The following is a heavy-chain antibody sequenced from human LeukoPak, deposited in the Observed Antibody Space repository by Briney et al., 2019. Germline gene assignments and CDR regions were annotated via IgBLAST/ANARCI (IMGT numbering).Heavy chain of an antibody. J-gene: IGHJ4*02. CDR1: GFTFSSYD. Sequence: GGSLRLSCAASGFTFSSYDMHWVRQATGKGPEWVSAIGTAGDTYYPGSVKGRFTISRENAKNSLYLQMNSLRAGDTAVYYCARSRYSGSYFDYWGQGTLVTVSS. V-gene: IGHV3-13*01. D-gene: IGHD1-26*01. CDR2: IGTAGDT. CDR3: ARSRYSGSYFDY.